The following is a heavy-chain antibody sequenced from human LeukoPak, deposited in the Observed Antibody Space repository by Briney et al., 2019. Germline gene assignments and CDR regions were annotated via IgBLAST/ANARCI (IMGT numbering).Heavy chain of an antibody. D-gene: IGHD3-10*01. CDR2: IWYDGSNK. Sequence: PGGSLRLSCAASGFTFSSYGMHWVRQAPGKGLEWVAVIWYDGSNKYYADSVKGRFTISRDNSKNTLYLQMNSLRAEDTAVYYCARDRRLALLYYGMDVSGQGTTVTVSS. CDR1: GFTFSSYG. J-gene: IGHJ6*02. V-gene: IGHV3-33*01. CDR3: ARDRRLALLYYGMDV.